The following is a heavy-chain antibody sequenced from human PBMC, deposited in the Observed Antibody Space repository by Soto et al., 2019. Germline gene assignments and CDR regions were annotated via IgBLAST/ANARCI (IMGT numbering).Heavy chain of an antibody. CDR1: GYTFTSYY. V-gene: IGHV1-46*01. J-gene: IGHJ4*02. Sequence: QVQLVQSGAEVKKPGASVKLSCKASGYTFTSYYIHWVRQAPGQGLEWMAIINPNGGSRNYAQKFQGRVTVTRDTSTSTVYMELTSLRSEDTAVYYCARNLATGDYWGQGTLVTVSS. CDR2: INPNGGSR. CDR3: ARNLATGDY. D-gene: IGHD1-1*01.